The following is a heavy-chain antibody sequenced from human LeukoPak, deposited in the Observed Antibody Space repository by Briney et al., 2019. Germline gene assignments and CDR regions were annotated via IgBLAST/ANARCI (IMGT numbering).Heavy chain of an antibody. J-gene: IGHJ4*02. D-gene: IGHD3-10*01. CDR3: ARDIPYYGSGSYFWDY. Sequence: SVKVSCKASGGTFSSYAISWVRQAPGQGLEWMGGIIPIFGTANYAQKFQGRVTITADKSTSTAYMELSSLRSEDTAVYYCARDIPYYGSGSYFWDYWGQGTLVTVSS. CDR2: IIPIFGTA. V-gene: IGHV1-69*06. CDR1: GGTFSSYA.